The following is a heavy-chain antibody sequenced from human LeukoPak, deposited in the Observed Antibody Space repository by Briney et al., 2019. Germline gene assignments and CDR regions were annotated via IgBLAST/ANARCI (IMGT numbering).Heavy chain of an antibody. CDR2: LYPGDSDT. CDR1: GYSFTSYW. J-gene: IGHJ4*02. Sequence: GDSLKISCKGSGYSFTSYWIGWARQMPGKGLEWMELLYPGDSDTRYSPSFQGQVTISADKSISTAYLQWSSLKASDTAMYYCARGGYYDILTGYYYPIDYWGQGTLVTVSS. V-gene: IGHV5-51*01. CDR3: ARGGYYDILTGYYYPIDY. D-gene: IGHD3-9*01.